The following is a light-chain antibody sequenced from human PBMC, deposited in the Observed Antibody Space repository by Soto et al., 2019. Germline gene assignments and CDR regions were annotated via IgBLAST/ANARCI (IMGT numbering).Light chain of an antibody. CDR3: CSYAGSSTLV. J-gene: IGLJ3*02. CDR2: EGS. CDR1: SSDVGSYKF. V-gene: IGLV2-23*01. Sequence: QSALTQPASVSGSPGQSITISCTGTSSDVGSYKFVTWYQQHPGKAPKLMIYEGSKRPSGVSSRFSGSKSGNTASLTISGLQAEDEGDYHCCSYAGSSTLVFGGGTKVTVL.